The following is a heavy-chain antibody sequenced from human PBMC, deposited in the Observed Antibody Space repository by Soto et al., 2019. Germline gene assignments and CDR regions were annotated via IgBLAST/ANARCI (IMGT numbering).Heavy chain of an antibody. D-gene: IGHD1-26*01. CDR2: ISGNNGNT. J-gene: IGHJ4*02. CDR3: ARAVGSPPHGDF. Sequence: ASVKVSCKASGYTFGSYAITWVRRAPGQGLEWMGWISGNNGNTNYAQKFQGRVTMTTDASTGTAFLELRSLRSDDTAVYYCARAVGSPPHGDFWGQGTLVTVSS. V-gene: IGHV1-18*04. CDR1: GYTFGSYA.